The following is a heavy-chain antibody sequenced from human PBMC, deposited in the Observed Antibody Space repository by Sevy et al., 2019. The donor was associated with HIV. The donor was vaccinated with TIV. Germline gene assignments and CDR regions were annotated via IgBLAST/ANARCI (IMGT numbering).Heavy chain of an antibody. CDR3: ARDLPPSASTVAHFDC. Sequence: GGSLRLSCVASGFTFSSYEMNWVRQAPGKGLEWVSYISNSGTSMYYSDSVKGRFTISRDNARNSLYLQMNSLRAEDTAVDYCARDLPPSASTVAHFDCWGQGTLVTVSS. CDR2: ISNSGTSM. CDR1: GFTFSSYE. V-gene: IGHV3-48*03. D-gene: IGHD4-17*01. J-gene: IGHJ4*02.